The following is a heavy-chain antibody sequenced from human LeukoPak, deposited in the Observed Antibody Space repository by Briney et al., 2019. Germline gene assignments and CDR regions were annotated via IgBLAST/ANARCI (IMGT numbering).Heavy chain of an antibody. J-gene: IGHJ4*02. CDR3: AKEGVVGATINY. CDR1: GFTFSSYA. D-gene: IGHD1-26*01. CDR2: ISGSGGST. Sequence: PEGSVRLSCAASGFTFSSYAMSWVRQAPGQGLEWVSAISGSGGSTYYADSVKGRFTISRDNSKNTLYLQMNSLRAEDTAVYYCAKEGVVGATINYWGQGTLVTVSS. V-gene: IGHV3-23*01.